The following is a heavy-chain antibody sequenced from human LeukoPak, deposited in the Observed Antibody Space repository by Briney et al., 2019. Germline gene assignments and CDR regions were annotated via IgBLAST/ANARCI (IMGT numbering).Heavy chain of an antibody. J-gene: IGHJ3*02. CDR3: VRLMEYFGNSDAFDI. CDR1: GFFFRSYE. CDR2: ISSSGTTI. V-gene: IGHV3-48*03. Sequence: GGSLRLSCAASGFFFRSYEMNWVRQAPGKGLEWVSYISSSGTTIYYADSVKGRFTISRDNTNNALYLQMNSLRAEDTAVYYCVRLMEYFGNSDAFDIWGQGTMVTVSS. D-gene: IGHD4-23*01.